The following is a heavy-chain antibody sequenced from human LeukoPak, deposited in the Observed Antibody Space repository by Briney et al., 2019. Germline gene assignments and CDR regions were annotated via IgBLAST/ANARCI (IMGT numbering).Heavy chain of an antibody. J-gene: IGHJ4*02. V-gene: IGHV1-24*01. D-gene: IGHD6-13*01. CDR1: GYTLTELS. CDR2: FDPEDGET. CDR3: ATDSIAAAGMPLDY. Sequence: ASVKVSCKVSGYTLTELSMHWVRQAPGKGLEWMEGFDPEDGETIYAQKFQGRVTMTEDTSTDTAYMELSSLRSEDTAVYYCATDSIAAAGMPLDYWGQGTLVTVSS.